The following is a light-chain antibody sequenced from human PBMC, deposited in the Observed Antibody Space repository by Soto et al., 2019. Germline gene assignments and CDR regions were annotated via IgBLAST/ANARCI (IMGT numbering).Light chain of an antibody. CDR2: EVS. CDR1: SSDVGGYNY. V-gene: IGLV2-14*01. Sequence: QSALTQPASVYGSPGQSITISCTGTSSDVGGYNYVSRYQQHPGKAPKLMIYEVSNRPSGVSTRFSGSKSGNTASLTISGLQAEDESDYSGSSYTISSPRVFGGGNKLNVL. J-gene: IGLJ3*02. CDR3: SSYTISSPRV.